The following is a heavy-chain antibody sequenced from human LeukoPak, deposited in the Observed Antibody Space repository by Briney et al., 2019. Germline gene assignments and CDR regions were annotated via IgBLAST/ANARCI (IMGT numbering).Heavy chain of an antibody. J-gene: IGHJ4*02. V-gene: IGHV3-23*01. Sequence: GGSLRLSCAASGFTFTTYSINWVRQAPGKGLEWVSAISGSGGSTYYADSVKGRFTISRDNSKNTLYLQMNSLRAEDTAVYYCAKLSENIKSYYFDYWGQGTLVTASS. CDR1: GFTFTTYS. D-gene: IGHD1-14*01. CDR2: ISGSGGST. CDR3: AKLSENIKSYYFDY.